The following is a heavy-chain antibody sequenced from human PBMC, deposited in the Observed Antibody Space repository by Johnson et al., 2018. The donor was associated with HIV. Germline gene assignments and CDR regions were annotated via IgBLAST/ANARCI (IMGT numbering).Heavy chain of an antibody. CDR2: IGTAGDT. J-gene: IGHJ3*02. CDR1: GFTFSNYD. V-gene: IGHV3-13*04. CDR3: ARGRGLPFLEWLLVGGGFDI. D-gene: IGHD3-3*01. Sequence: VQLVESGGGVVQPGRSLRLSCAASGFTFSNYDMHWVRQATGKGLEWVSAIGTAGDTYYPGSVKGRFTISRAHAENSLYLQMNSLGLEDTAVYYCARGRGLPFLEWLLVGGGFDIWGQGTMVTVSS.